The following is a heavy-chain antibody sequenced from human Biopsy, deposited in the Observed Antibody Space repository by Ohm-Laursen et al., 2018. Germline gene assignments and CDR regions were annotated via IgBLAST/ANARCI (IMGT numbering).Heavy chain of an antibody. J-gene: IGHJ4*02. V-gene: IGHV4-61*01. CDR3: ARGRRTSGWPYFDN. D-gene: IGHD6-19*01. CDR1: GDSLTSGPEN. Sequence: GTLSLTCTVSGDSLTSGPENWSWIRQSPGQGLEYIGFIYSGGNTNYNPSLKNRVTMSVDTSKNQFYLKLYSVTAANTAVYYCARGRRTSGWPYFDNWGQGALVIVSP. CDR2: IYSGGNT.